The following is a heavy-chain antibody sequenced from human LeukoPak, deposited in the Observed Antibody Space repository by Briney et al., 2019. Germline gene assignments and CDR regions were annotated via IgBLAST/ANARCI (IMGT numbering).Heavy chain of an antibody. CDR1: GYTFTSYA. CDR2: INAGNGNT. V-gene: IGHV1-3*01. D-gene: IGHD4-17*01. CDR3: ARDKWSTTVTSYWFDP. J-gene: IGHJ5*02. Sequence: ASVKVSCKASGYTFTSYAMHWVRQAPGQRLEWMGWINAGNGNTKYSQKFQGRVTITRETSASTAYMELSSLRSEDTAVYYCARDKWSTTVTSYWFDPWGQGTLVTVSS.